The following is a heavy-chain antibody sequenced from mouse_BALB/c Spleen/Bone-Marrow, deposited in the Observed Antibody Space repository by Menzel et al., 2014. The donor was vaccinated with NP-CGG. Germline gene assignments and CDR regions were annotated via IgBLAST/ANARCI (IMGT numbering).Heavy chain of an antibody. D-gene: IGHD2-4*01. CDR2: ISSSGSYT. CDR1: GFTFSTYA. Sequence: EVMLVESGGGLAKPGGSLQLSCAASGFTFSTYAMSWVRQTPEKRLEWVATISSSGSYTYYPDSVKSRLTISRDNAKNTLHLQMSSLRSEDTAMFYCSRLRMITTYFDVWGAGTTVTVSS. J-gene: IGHJ1*01. V-gene: IGHV5-9-1*01. CDR3: SRLRMITTYFDV.